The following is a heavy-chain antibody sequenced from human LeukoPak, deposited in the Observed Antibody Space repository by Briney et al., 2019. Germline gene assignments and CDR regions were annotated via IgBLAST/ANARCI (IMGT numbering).Heavy chain of an antibody. J-gene: IGHJ5*02. Sequence: SETLSLTCTVSGGSITSYCWIWIRQSAGKGLEWIGRICSSGSTVYNPSPKSRVTISSDMSNNQFSLKMSSVTAADTAVYYCARDRGTDGSDQLDPWGQGILVTVSS. CDR2: ICSSGST. D-gene: IGHD3-10*01. V-gene: IGHV4-4*07. CDR1: GGSITSYC. CDR3: ARDRGTDGSDQLDP.